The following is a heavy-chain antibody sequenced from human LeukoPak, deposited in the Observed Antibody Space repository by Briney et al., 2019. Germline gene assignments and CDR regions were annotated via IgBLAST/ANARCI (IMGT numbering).Heavy chain of an antibody. V-gene: IGHV1-2*02. D-gene: IGHD5-18*01. J-gene: IGHJ4*02. Sequence: ASVKVSCKASGYTFTGYYMHWVRQAPGQGLEWMGWTNPNSGGTNYAQKFQGRVTMTRDTSISTAYMELSRLRSDDTAVYYCARGSSWIQLWSLDYWGQGTLVTVSS. CDR2: TNPNSGGT. CDR3: ARGSSWIQLWSLDY. CDR1: GYTFTGYY.